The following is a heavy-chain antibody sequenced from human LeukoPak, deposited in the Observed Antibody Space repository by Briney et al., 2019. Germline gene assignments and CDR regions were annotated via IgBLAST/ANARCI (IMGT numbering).Heavy chain of an antibody. D-gene: IGHD4-17*01. CDR3: ARDDGDYIRYFDY. CDR1: GYTFTGYY. Sequence: ASVKVSCKASGYTFTGYYMHWVRQAPGQGLEWMGWINPNSGGTNYAQKFQGRVTMTRDTSISTAYMELRSLRSDDTAVYYCARDDGDYIRYFDYWGQGTLVTVSS. CDR2: INPNSGGT. J-gene: IGHJ4*02. V-gene: IGHV1-2*02.